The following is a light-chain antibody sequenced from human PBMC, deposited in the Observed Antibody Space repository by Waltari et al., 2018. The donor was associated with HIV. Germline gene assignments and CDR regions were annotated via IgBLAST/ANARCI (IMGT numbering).Light chain of an antibody. V-gene: IGLV3-21*04. Sequence: SYVLTQPPSVSLAPGKTANITCGGSNIETQSEHWYQQKTGRAPKLLIFYDTDRPSGIPQRISGSNSGDTATLTIRRVGPGDEADYFCQVWDSSTDHVVFGGGTKLTVL. CDR1: NIETQS. J-gene: IGLJ3*02. CDR3: QVWDSSTDHVV. CDR2: YDT.